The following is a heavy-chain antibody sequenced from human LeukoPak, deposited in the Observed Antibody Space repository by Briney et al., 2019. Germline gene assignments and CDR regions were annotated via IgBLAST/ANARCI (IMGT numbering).Heavy chain of an antibody. V-gene: IGHV3-23*01. Sequence: GGSLRLSCAASGFTFSSYSMNWVRQAPGKGLEWVSAISGSGHTTYYTDSVKGRFTISRDNSKNTLFLQMNSLRADDTAVYYCAKDPALVGATHPYYFDYWGQGTLVTVSS. CDR1: GFTFSSYS. CDR2: ISGSGHTT. D-gene: IGHD1-26*01. CDR3: AKDPALVGATHPYYFDY. J-gene: IGHJ4*02.